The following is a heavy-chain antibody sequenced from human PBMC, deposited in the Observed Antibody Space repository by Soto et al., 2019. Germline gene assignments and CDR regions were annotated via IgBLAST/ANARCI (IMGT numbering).Heavy chain of an antibody. CDR3: ARVGYYDSSGYSY. CDR2: IWYDGSNK. J-gene: IGHJ4*02. V-gene: IGHV3-33*01. D-gene: IGHD3-22*01. CDR1: GFTFSSYG. Sequence: QVQLVESGGGVVQPGRSLRLSCAASGFTFSSYGMHWVRQAPGKGLEWVAVIWYDGSNKYYADSVKGRFTISRDNSKNTLYLKMNSLRAEDTAVYYCARVGYYDSSGYSYWGQGTLVTVSS.